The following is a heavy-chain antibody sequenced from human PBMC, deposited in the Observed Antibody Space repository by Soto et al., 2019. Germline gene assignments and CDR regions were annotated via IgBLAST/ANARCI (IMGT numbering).Heavy chain of an antibody. CDR3: ATVTPYGPLRDY. V-gene: IGHV1-24*01. J-gene: IGHJ4*02. Sequence: ASVKVSCKVSGYTLTELSMHWVRQAPGKGLEWMGGFDPGDGETIYAQKFQGRVTMTEDTSTDTAYMELSSLRSEDTAVYYCATVTPYGPLRDYWGQGTLVTVSS. CDR1: GYTLTELS. D-gene: IGHD4-17*01. CDR2: FDPGDGET.